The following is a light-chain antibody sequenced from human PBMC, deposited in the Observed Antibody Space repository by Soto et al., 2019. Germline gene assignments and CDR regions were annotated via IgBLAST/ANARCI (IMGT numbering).Light chain of an antibody. CDR1: QSLLHSNGYNY. CDR3: LQTVQAPWT. V-gene: IGKV2-28*01. CDR2: LGS. J-gene: IGKJ1*01. Sequence: DIVVTQSPLSLPVTPGEPASISCRSSQSLLHSNGYNYLAWYLQKPGHSPQLLIYLGSNRDSGGPDRFSGSGSGTDFTLKSSSVEAEYVGVYYCLQTVQAPWTFGQGTKVEIK.